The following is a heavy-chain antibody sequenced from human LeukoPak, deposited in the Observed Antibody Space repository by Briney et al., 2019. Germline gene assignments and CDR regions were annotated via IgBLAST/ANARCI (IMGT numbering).Heavy chain of an antibody. CDR1: GYTFTNYD. V-gene: IGHV1-69*06. Sequence: SVKVSCKASGYTFTNYDIHWVRQAPGQGLEWMGGIIPMSDTANYPQKFRGRLTITADIPTSTVYMELSSLRSEDTAVYYCAREDDTGRYMGDDAFDIWGQGTMVTVSS. CDR3: AREDDTGRYMGDDAFDI. D-gene: IGHD1-26*01. J-gene: IGHJ3*02. CDR2: IIPMSDTA.